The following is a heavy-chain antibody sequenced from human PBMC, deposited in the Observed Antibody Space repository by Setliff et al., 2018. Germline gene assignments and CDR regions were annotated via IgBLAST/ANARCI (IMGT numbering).Heavy chain of an antibody. V-gene: IGHV4-61*02. D-gene: IGHD6-19*01. CDR3: AVDHVTNIAESGYGYTRIDP. J-gene: IGHJ5*02. CDR1: GGSITDENSW. CDR2: IYIRGGT. Sequence: SETLSLTCTVSGGSITDENSWWAWIRQPAGKRPEWLGLIYIRGGTDYNPSLESRVTISLDTSRNQFSLNLTSVTAADTAVYYCAVDHVTNIAESGYGYTRIDPWSQGIPVTV.